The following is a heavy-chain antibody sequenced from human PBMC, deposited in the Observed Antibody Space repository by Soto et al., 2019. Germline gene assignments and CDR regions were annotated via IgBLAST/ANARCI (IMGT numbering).Heavy chain of an antibody. V-gene: IGHV1-18*01. J-gene: IGHJ4*02. CDR1: GYTFTSTG. Sequence: QVQLVQSGTEAKKPGASVKVSCKASGYTFTSTGITWVRQAPGQGPEWMGWISGFNGKTNYAQKFQGRDTMTADTSTTTAYMELRSLTSDDTAGYYCARDLDGSGSYYTDYWGQGTLVIVSA. CDR2: ISGFNGKT. D-gene: IGHD3-10*01. CDR3: ARDLDGSGSYYTDY.